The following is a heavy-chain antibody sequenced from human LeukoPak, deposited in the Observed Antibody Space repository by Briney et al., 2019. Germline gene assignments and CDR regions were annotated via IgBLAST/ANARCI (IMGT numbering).Heavy chain of an antibody. J-gene: IGHJ4*02. V-gene: IGHV1-18*01. CDR3: ARAGATETTHFDY. CDR1: GYSFSIFG. D-gene: IGHD4-17*01. Sequence: ASVKVSCKASGYSFSIFGMTWVRQAPGQGLEWMGWISVSSGNTNYAQKLQGRVTMTTDTSTNTAYMELRSLKSDDTAVYYCARAGATETTHFDYWGQGTLVTVSS. CDR2: ISVSSGNT.